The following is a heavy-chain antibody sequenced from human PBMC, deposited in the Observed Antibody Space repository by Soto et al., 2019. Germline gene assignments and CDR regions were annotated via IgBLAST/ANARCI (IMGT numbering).Heavy chain of an antibody. D-gene: IGHD2-15*01. V-gene: IGHV3-23*01. CDR2: ISGSGGST. J-gene: IGHJ5*02. CDR1: GFTFSSYA. CDR3: ARSGLPDPVVVVGHTPFDP. Sequence: EVQLLESGGGLVQPGGSLRLSCAASGFTFSSYAMSWVRQAPGKGLEWVSAISGSGGSTYYADSVKGRFTISRDNSKNTLYLQMNSRRAEDTAVYYCARSGLPDPVVVVGHTPFDPWGQGTLVTVSS.